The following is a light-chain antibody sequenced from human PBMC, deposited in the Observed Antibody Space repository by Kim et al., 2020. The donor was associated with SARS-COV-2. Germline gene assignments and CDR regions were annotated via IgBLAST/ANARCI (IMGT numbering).Light chain of an antibody. CDR2: GAS. Sequence: LPPGEAASLPGRDSQGVSASYLAWYQQKPGQAPRLLIYGASIRAIGIPHRFSGGGSGTDFTLAISGLEPEDFAVYFCQHFGGSLTFGGGTKVDI. V-gene: IGKV3-20*01. CDR3: QHFGGSLT. CDR1: QGVSASY. J-gene: IGKJ4*01.